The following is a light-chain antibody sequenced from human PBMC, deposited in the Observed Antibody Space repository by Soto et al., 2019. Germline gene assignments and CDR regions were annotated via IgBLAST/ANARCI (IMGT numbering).Light chain of an antibody. V-gene: IGKV1-5*03. CDR3: QHYNSYSEA. CDR1: QTISSW. J-gene: IGKJ1*01. Sequence: SHMTQSPSTLSGSVGNRVTITCRASQTISSWLAWYQQKKGKAPKLLIYKASTLKSGVPSRFSGSRSGTEFTLTISSLQTDDFATYYCQHYNSYSEAFGQGTKVDIK. CDR2: KAS.